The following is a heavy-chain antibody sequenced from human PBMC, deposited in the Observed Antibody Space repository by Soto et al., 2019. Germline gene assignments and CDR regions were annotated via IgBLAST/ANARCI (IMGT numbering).Heavy chain of an antibody. CDR3: AKERSLVVTAMDV. V-gene: IGHV3-21*04. Sequence: GGSLRLSCAASGFTFSSYSMNWVRQAPGKGLEWVSSISSSSSNIYYADSVKGRFTISRDNSQNSVYLQMNSLRAEDTAVYYCAKERSLVVTAMDVWGQGTTVTVSS. CDR1: GFTFSSYS. CDR2: ISSSSSNI. D-gene: IGHD2-21*02. J-gene: IGHJ6*02.